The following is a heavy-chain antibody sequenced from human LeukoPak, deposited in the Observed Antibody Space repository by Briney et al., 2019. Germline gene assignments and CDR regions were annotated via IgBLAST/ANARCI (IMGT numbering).Heavy chain of an antibody. CDR1: GGSISSGGYS. J-gene: IGHJ4*02. CDR3: AARIAAAGPFDY. V-gene: IGHV4-30-2*01. D-gene: IGHD6-13*01. Sequence: PSETLSLTCAVSGGSISSGGYSWSWIRQPPGKGLEWIGYIYHSGSTYYNPSLKSRVTISVDRSKNQFSLKLSPVTAADTAVYYCAARIAAAGPFDYWGQGTLVTVSS. CDR2: IYHSGST.